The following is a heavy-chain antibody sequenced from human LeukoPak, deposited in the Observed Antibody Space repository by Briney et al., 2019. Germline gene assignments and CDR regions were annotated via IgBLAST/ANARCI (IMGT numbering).Heavy chain of an antibody. CDR1: GFTFSDYY. CDR3: ARVREGYWNGGVFDY. J-gene: IGHJ4*02. D-gene: IGHD1-1*01. V-gene: IGHV3-11*01. Sequence: GGSLRLSCAASGFTFSDYYMTWIRQAPGKGLEWISYISTSAGTIYYADSVKGRSTISRDNAKNSLYLQMNSLRAVDTAVYYCARVREGYWNGGVFDYWGQGTLVTVSS. CDR2: ISTSAGTI.